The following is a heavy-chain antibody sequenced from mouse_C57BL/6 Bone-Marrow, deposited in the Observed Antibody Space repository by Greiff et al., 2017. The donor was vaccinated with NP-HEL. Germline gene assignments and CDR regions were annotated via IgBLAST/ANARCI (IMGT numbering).Heavy chain of an antibody. V-gene: IGHV10-3*01. CDR3: VRVAYGSSPQYAMDY. Sequence: GGGLVQPTGSLKLSCAASGFTFNTYAMHWVRPAPGKGLEWVARLISKISNYATYYDASVKDRFTIYRDDSQSMLYVQMNNLKTVDTAVYYCVRVAYGSSPQYAMDYWGQGTSGTVSS. CDR1: GFTFNTYA. J-gene: IGHJ4*01. CDR2: LISKISNYAT. D-gene: IGHD1-1*01.